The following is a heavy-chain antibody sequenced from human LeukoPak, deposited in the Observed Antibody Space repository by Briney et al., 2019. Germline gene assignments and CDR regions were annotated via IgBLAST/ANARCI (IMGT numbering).Heavy chain of an antibody. CDR2: ISSSSSYI. Sequence: PGGSLRLSCAASGVTFSSDSMNWVRQAPGKGLELVSSISSSSSYIYYADSVKGRFTISRDNAKNSLYLQMTSLRAEDTAVYYCARGRAVAANNWFDPWGQGTLVTVSS. CDR1: GVTFSSDS. V-gene: IGHV3-21*01. D-gene: IGHD6-19*01. CDR3: ARGRAVAANNWFDP. J-gene: IGHJ5*02.